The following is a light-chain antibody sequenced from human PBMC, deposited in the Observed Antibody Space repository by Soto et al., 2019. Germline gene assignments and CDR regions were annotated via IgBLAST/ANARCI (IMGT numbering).Light chain of an antibody. CDR2: VGS. Sequence: DIVMTQSPLSLPVTPVEPASISCRSSRSLLSTNGNHYLDWYLQKPGQSPQLLIYVGSNRASGFPDRFSGSGSGTDFTLKISRVEAEDVGVYYCMQALQAPITFGQGTRLEIK. CDR1: RSLLSTNGNHY. CDR3: MQALQAPIT. J-gene: IGKJ5*01. V-gene: IGKV2-28*01.